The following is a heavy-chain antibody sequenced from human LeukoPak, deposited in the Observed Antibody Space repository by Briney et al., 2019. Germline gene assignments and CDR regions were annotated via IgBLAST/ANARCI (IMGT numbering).Heavy chain of an antibody. V-gene: IGHV3-23*01. CDR3: ARGGVDYYGSGTYYLMYYFDY. J-gene: IGHJ4*02. Sequence: PGGSLRLSCLPSGFTFSNYAMTWVRQAPGKGLEWVSSISGSGGTSYYADSVKGRFTISRDSAKNMLFLQMNRLRAEDTAVYFCARGGVDYYGSGTYYLMYYFDYWGQGALVTVSS. CDR2: ISGSGGTS. CDR1: GFTFSNYA. D-gene: IGHD3-10*01.